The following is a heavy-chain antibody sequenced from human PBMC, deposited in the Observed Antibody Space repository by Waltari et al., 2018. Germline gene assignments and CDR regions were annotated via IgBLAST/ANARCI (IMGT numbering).Heavy chain of an antibody. V-gene: IGHV4-38-2*01. Sequence: QMQLQESGPGLVKPSETLSLTCAVSGSSLSRGYYWGWIRQPPGKGLEWIGTIYHSGNTYYNPSLKSRVTISVDTSENQFSLKLTSVTAADTAVYYCARKYSGSLDPFDYWGQGTLVTVSS. J-gene: IGHJ4*02. D-gene: IGHD1-26*01. CDR2: IYHSGNT. CDR1: GSSLSRGYY. CDR3: ARKYSGSLDPFDY.